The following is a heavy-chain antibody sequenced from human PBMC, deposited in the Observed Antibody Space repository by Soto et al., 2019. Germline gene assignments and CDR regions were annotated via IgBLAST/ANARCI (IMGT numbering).Heavy chain of an antibody. D-gene: IGHD6-6*01. J-gene: IGHJ6*03. V-gene: IGHV3-11*01. CDR1: GFTFSDYY. CDR3: AREYSSSSLVMAYYYYYMDV. Sequence: QVQLVESGGGLVKPGGSLRLSCAASGFTFSDYYMSWIRQAPGKGLEWGSYISSSGSTIYYADSVKGRFTISRDNAKNSLYLQMNSMRAEDTAVYYCAREYSSSSLVMAYYYYYMDVWGKGTTVTVSS. CDR2: ISSSGSTI.